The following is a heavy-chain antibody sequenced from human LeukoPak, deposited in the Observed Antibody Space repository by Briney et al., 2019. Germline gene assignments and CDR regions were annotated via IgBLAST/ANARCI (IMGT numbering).Heavy chain of an antibody. D-gene: IGHD2-21*02. CDR3: ARVGTYCGGDCYLYYYYYMDV. Sequence: GGSLRLSCTASGFTFSSYGMHWVRQAPGKGLEWVAFIRYDGSNKYYADSVKGRFTISRDNSKNTLYLQMNSLRAEDTAVYYCARVGTYCGGDCYLYYYYYMDVWGKGTTVTVSS. V-gene: IGHV3-30*02. J-gene: IGHJ6*03. CDR2: IRYDGSNK. CDR1: GFTFSSYG.